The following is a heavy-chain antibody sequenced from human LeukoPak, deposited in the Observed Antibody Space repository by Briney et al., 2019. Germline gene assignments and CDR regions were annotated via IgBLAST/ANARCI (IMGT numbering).Heavy chain of an antibody. CDR2: INAGNGNT. J-gene: IGHJ2*01. Sequence: ASVKVSCKASGYTFTSYAMHWVRQAPGQRLEWMGWINAGNGNTKYSQKFQGRVTITRDTSASTAYMELSSLRSEDTAVYYCARDLWPYSSSDPWYFDLWGRGTLVTVSS. CDR1: GYTFTSYA. V-gene: IGHV1-3*01. CDR3: ARDLWPYSSSDPWYFDL. D-gene: IGHD6-13*01.